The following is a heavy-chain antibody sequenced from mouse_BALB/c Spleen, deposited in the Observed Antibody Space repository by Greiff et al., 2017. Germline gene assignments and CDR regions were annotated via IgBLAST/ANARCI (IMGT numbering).Heavy chain of an antibody. Sequence: EVKLVESGGGLVKPGGSLKLSCAASGFAFSSYDMSWVRQTPEKRLEWVAYISSGGGSNYYPDTVKGRFTISRDNAKNTLYLQMSSLKSEDTAMYYCARRAARAIYAMDYWGQGTSVTVSS. CDR2: ISSGGGSN. CDR3: ARRAARAIYAMDY. CDR1: GFAFSSYD. J-gene: IGHJ4*01. V-gene: IGHV5-12-1*01. D-gene: IGHD3-1*01.